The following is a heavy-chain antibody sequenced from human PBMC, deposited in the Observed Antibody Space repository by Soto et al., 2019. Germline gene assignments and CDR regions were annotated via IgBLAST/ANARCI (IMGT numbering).Heavy chain of an antibody. J-gene: IGHJ4*02. CDR1: GFTFSSYW. D-gene: IGHD3-3*01. Sequence: HPGGSLRLSCAASGFTFSSYWMHWVRQAPGKGLVWVSRINSDGSSTSYADSVKGRFTISRDNAKNTLYLQMNSLRAEDTAVYYCARVGYYDFWSGYYTAFDYWGQGTLVTVSS. V-gene: IGHV3-74*01. CDR2: INSDGSST. CDR3: ARVGYYDFWSGYYTAFDY.